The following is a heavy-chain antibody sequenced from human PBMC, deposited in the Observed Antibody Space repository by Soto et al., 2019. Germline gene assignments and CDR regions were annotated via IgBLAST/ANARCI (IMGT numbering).Heavy chain of an antibody. CDR1: GFAFSSYA. Sequence: EVQLLESGGGLVQPGGSLRLSGAAYGFAFSSYAMSWLREAPGKGLEWVSSIVGSGGGTYYADSVKGRFTISRDNSKNTLYLQMNSLRAEDTAVYYCVKDRGPVAAAFESWGQGILLTVSS. CDR2: IVGSGGGT. J-gene: IGHJ4*02. CDR3: VKDRGPVAAAFES. V-gene: IGHV3-23*01. D-gene: IGHD6-13*01.